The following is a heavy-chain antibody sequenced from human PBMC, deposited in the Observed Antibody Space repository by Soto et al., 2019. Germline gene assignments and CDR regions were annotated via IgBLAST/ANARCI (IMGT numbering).Heavy chain of an antibody. D-gene: IGHD2-21*02. CDR1: GFTFSSYA. Sequence: EVQLLESGGGLVQPGGSLRLSCAASGFTFSSYAMSWVRQAPGKGLEWVSAISGSGGRTYYADSVKGRFTISRDNSKNTLYLQMNSLRAEDTAVYYCAKEEAYCGGDCYSNFDYWGQGTLVTVSS. J-gene: IGHJ4*02. CDR3: AKEEAYCGGDCYSNFDY. CDR2: ISGSGGRT. V-gene: IGHV3-23*01.